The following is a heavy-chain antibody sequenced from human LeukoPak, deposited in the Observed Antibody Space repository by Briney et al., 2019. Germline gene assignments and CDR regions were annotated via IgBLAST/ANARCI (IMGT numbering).Heavy chain of an antibody. V-gene: IGHV1-8*03. Sequence: ASVKVSCKASGYTFTSYDINWVRQATGQGLEWMGWMNPNSGNTGYAQKFQGRVTITRNTSISTAYMELSSLRSEDTAVYYCARPPEGYSYGFYFGHWGQGAPVIVSS. CDR3: ARPPEGYSYGFYFGH. D-gene: IGHD5-18*01. CDR2: MNPNSGNT. J-gene: IGHJ4*02. CDR1: GYTFTSYD.